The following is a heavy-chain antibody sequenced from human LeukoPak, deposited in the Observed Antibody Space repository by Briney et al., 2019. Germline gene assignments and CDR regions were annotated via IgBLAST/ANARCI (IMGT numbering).Heavy chain of an antibody. CDR2: ISGSGGST. J-gene: IGHJ4*02. D-gene: IGHD3-10*01. V-gene: IGHV3-23*01. Sequence: GALRLSCAASGFTFSSYAMSWVRQAPGKGMEWVSAISGSGGSTYYADSVKGRFTISRDNSKNTLYLQMNSLRAEDTAVYYCAKSHGSGSYRLNNLYYWGQGTLVTVSS. CDR3: AKSHGSGSYRLNNLYY. CDR1: GFTFSSYA.